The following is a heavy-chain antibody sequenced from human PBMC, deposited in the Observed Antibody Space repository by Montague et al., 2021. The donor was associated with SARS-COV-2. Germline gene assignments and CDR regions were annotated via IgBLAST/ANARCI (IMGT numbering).Heavy chain of an antibody. CDR2: IYYSGST. CDR3: VRGRSGYFNPLDY. J-gene: IGHJ4*02. CDR1: DDSISSSSYY. D-gene: IGHD3-3*01. Sequence: SETLSLTCTVSDDSISSSSYYWAWIRQPPGKGLEWIGSIYYSGSTYYNPSPKSRVTISVDTSKKQFSLNLSSVTAADTAVFYCVRGRSGYFNPLDYWGQGTLVTVSS. V-gene: IGHV4-39*01.